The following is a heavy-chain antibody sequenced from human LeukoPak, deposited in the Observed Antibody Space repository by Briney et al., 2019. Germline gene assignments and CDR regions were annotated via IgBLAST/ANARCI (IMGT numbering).Heavy chain of an antibody. J-gene: IGHJ4*02. CDR3: TLQTSITIFGVVIMDY. CDR1: GFTFSSYG. CDR2: IKSKTDGGTT. D-gene: IGHD3-3*01. Sequence: GGSLRLSCAASGFTFSSYGMHWVRQAPGKGLEWVGRIKSKTDGGTTDYAAPVKGRFTISRDDSKNTLYLQMNSLKTEDTAVYYCTLQTSITIFGVVIMDYWGQGTLVTVSS. V-gene: IGHV3-15*01.